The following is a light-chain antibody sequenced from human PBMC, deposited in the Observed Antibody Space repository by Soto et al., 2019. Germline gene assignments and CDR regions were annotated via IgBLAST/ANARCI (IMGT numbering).Light chain of an antibody. V-gene: IGLV2-8*01. CDR3: ASYAGSNKV. J-gene: IGLJ1*01. CDR2: EVT. Sequence: QSALTQPPSASGSPGQSLTISCTGTSSDVGGYNYVSWYQQHPGKAPKLMIYEVTKRPSGVPDRCSGSKSGNTASLTVSGLLAEDEADYYCASYAGSNKVFGTGTKVTVL. CDR1: SSDVGGYNY.